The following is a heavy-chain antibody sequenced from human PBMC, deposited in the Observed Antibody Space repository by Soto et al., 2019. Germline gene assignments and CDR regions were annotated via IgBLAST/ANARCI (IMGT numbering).Heavy chain of an antibody. Sequence: EVQLVETGGGLIQPGGSLRLSCAASGFTVSSNYMSWVRQAPGKGLEWVSVIYSGGSTYYADSVKGRFTISRDNSKNTLYLQMNSLRAEDTAVYYCARDQCSGYTNWFDPWGQGTLVTVSS. CDR2: IYSGGST. V-gene: IGHV3-53*02. CDR1: GFTVSSNY. D-gene: IGHD5-18*01. CDR3: ARDQCSGYTNWFDP. J-gene: IGHJ5*02.